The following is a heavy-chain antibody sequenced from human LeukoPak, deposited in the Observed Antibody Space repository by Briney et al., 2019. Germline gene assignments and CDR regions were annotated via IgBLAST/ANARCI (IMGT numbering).Heavy chain of an antibody. CDR3: ARSAESSSWVEFDY. CDR1: GYTFTGYN. J-gene: IGHJ4*02. V-gene: IGHV1-2*02. D-gene: IGHD6-13*01. CDR2: INPNSGGT. Sequence: VASVKVSCKASGYTFTGYNMHWVRQAPGQGLEWMGWINPNSGGTNYAQKFQVRGTMTRDTAISTAYMELSRLRSDDTAVYYCARSAESSSWVEFDYWGQGSLVTVSS.